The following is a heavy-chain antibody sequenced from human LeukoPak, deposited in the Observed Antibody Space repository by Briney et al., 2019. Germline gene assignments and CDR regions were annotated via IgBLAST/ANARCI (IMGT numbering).Heavy chain of an antibody. CDR1: GFTFSNYA. J-gene: IGHJ4*02. CDR3: AKVLLRFLDSLDS. D-gene: IGHD3-3*01. Sequence: GGSLRLSCAASGFTFSNYAMNWVRQAPGKGLEWVSSIAGDGNSPCYADSVKGRFTISRDNSKNTLYLQMNSLSAEDTAIYYCAKVLLRFLDSLDSWGQGTLVTVSS. CDR2: IAGDGNSP. V-gene: IGHV3-23*01.